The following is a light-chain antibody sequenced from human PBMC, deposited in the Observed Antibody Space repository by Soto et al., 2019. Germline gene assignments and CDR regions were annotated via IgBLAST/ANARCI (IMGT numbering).Light chain of an antibody. Sequence: QSVLTQPRSVSGSPGQSVTISCTGTSSDVGGYSYVSWYQQHPGKAPKLMIYDVIKRPSGVPDRFSGSKSGNTASLTISGLQAEDEADYYCCSYAGSYTRIFGGGTKLTVL. CDR2: DVI. J-gene: IGLJ2*01. CDR3: CSYAGSYTRI. V-gene: IGLV2-11*01. CDR1: SSDVGGYSY.